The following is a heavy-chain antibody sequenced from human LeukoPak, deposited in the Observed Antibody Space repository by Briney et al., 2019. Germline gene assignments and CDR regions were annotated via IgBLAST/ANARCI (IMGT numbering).Heavy chain of an antibody. Sequence: GGSLRLSCAASGFTFSSYWMNWVRQASGKGLEWVANIKKDGSERYYVDSVKGRFTISRDNTKKSLYLQINTLRAEDTAVYYCARDLAGPPQEAFDIWGQGTMVTVSS. CDR2: IKKDGSER. J-gene: IGHJ3*02. CDR3: ARDLAGPPQEAFDI. V-gene: IGHV3-7*01. CDR1: GFTFSSYW.